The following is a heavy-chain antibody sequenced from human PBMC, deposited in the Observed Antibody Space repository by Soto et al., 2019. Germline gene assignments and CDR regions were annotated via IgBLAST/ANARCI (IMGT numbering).Heavy chain of an antibody. J-gene: IGHJ4*02. Sequence: QVQLVQSGAEVKKPGSSVKVSCKASGGTFSSYTISWVRQAPGQGLEWMGRIIPILGIANYAQKFQGRFTITADKSTSTAYMDLSSRRSEDTAVYYCAMEYCSRTSCYRDYWGQGTLVTVSS. D-gene: IGHD2-2*02. V-gene: IGHV1-69*02. CDR3: AMEYCSRTSCYRDY. CDR2: IIPILGIA. CDR1: GGTFSSYT.